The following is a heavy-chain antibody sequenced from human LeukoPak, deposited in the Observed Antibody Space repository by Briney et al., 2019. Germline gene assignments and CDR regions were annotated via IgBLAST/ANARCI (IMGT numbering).Heavy chain of an antibody. D-gene: IGHD3-16*01. CDR3: ARIDGPTVFTYYMDL. CDR2: ISPRSETI. J-gene: IGHJ6*03. CDR1: GFSFNRRG. Sequence: PGGSLRLSCATSGFSFNRRGMNWVRQPPGKGLEWVSDISPRSETIFYAESVQGRFAVSRDDAKGSLYLQMHTLRVEDTAVYYCARIDGPTVFTYYMDLWGKGTTVTVAS. V-gene: IGHV3-48*04.